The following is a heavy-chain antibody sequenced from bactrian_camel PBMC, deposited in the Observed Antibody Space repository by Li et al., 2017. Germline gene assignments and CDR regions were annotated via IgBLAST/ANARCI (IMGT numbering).Heavy chain of an antibody. D-gene: IGHD4*01. V-gene: IGHV3S53*01. CDR1: GNTNPITN. Sequence: HVQLVESGGGSVQAGGSLRLSCVASGNTNPITNWGWFRKYPGQRRFGVARIDNSGNTKYIDDVKGRFTISRDKAENTLHLQMNSLIPEDTAMYYCAADFESPESDYDGDYDRPPWEGWQGSGYWGQGTQVTVS. CDR2: IDNSGNT. CDR3: AADFESPESDYDGDYDRPPWEGWQGSGY. J-gene: IGHJ6*01.